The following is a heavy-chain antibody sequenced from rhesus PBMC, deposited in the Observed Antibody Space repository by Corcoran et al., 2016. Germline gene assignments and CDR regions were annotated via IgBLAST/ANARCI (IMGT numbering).Heavy chain of an antibody. CDR2: INTGGGST. D-gene: IGHD1-26*01. J-gene: IGHJ4*01. Sequence: EVQLVESGGGLVQPGGSLRLSCTGSGFTFGSYYMYWVRQAPGKGLEWVSVINTGGGSTWYTDSVKGRFTISKAHAKSTLYLQMDSLRADDTAVYYCARDLRRITGTTDFDYWGQGVLVTVSS. CDR1: GFTFGSYY. V-gene: IGHV3-8*01. CDR3: ARDLRRITGTTDFDY.